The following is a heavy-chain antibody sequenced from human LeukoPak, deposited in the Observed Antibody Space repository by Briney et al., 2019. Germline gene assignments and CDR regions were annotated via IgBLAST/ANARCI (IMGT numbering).Heavy chain of an antibody. CDR2: TRYDGSHS. D-gene: IGHD5-18*01. CDR3: ARDNSYGFMGCMDY. V-gene: IGHV3-30*02. J-gene: IGHJ4*02. CDR1: GSAFSTYG. Sequence: WGSLRLSCAASGSAFSTYGLHWVRQPPGKGLEWVAFTRYDGSHSEYEDSVKGRFSIARDDSKRTLYLQMNSLGAEDTGVYYCARDNSYGFMGCMDYWGQGTRVTVSA.